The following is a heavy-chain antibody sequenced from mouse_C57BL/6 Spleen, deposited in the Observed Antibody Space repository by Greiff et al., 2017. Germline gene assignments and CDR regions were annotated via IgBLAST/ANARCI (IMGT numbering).Heavy chain of an antibody. D-gene: IGHD2-5*01. J-gene: IGHJ2*01. CDR1: GYTFTSYW. Sequence: QVQLQQPGAELVRPGSSVKLSCKASGYTFTSYWMHWVKQRPIQGLEWIGNIDPSDSETHYNQKFKDKATLTVDKSSSTAYMQLSSLTSEDSAVYYCARDYSNSFFDYWGQGTTLTVSS. CDR2: IDPSDSET. CDR3: ARDYSNSFFDY. V-gene: IGHV1-52*01.